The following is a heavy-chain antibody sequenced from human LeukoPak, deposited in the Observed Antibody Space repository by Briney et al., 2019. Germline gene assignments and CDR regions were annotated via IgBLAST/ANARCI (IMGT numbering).Heavy chain of an antibody. J-gene: IGHJ6*02. D-gene: IGHD4-23*01. V-gene: IGHV3-9*01. CDR1: GFTFDDYS. CDR2: ISWHSRSI. Sequence: GRSLRLSCAASGFTFDDYSMHWVRQAPGKGLEWVAGISWHSRSIGYADSVKGRFTISRDNAKNSVSLQMNSLRTEDTALYYCTKKLPPRWFTEIPPYGKNVWGQGTTVAVSS. CDR3: TKKLPPRWFTEIPPYGKNV.